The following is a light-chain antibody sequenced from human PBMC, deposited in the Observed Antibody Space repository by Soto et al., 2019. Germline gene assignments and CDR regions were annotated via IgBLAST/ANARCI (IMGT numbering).Light chain of an antibody. CDR2: EVS. V-gene: IGLV2-14*01. CDR3: SSYTSITTLVV. Sequence: QSALTQPASVSGSPGQSITISCTGTSSDVGGCNYVSWYQQHPGKAPKLVIYEVSNRPSGVSNRFSGSKSDNTASLTISGLQAEDEADYYCSSYTSITTLVVFGGGTKLTVL. CDR1: SSDVGGCNY. J-gene: IGLJ2*01.